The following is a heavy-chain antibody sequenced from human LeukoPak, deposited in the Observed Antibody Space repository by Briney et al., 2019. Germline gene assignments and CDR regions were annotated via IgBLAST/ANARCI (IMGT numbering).Heavy chain of an antibody. D-gene: IGHD1-26*01. Sequence: GGSLRLSCAASGFTFSTYSMNWVRQAPGKGLEWVSSISSSSNYIYYADSVKGRLTVSRGNAKNSLYLQMNSLRADDTAVYYCARERTGSYKPYYFDCWGQGTLVTVSS. CDR2: ISSSSNYI. J-gene: IGHJ4*02. CDR3: ARERTGSYKPYYFDC. V-gene: IGHV3-21*01. CDR1: GFTFSTYS.